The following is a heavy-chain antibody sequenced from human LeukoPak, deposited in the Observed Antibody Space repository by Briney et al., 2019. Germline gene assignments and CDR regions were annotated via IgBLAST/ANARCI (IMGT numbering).Heavy chain of an antibody. CDR1: GFTFSSYA. Sequence: PGGSLRLSCAASGFTFSSYAMGWVRQAPGKGLEWVSSIGGSGGGTYYADSVKGRFTISRDNSKNTLYLQINSLRAEDTAVYYCARDWGFAGWYDYWGQGTLVTVSS. V-gene: IGHV3-23*01. D-gene: IGHD6-19*01. CDR3: ARDWGFAGWYDY. J-gene: IGHJ4*02. CDR2: IGGSGGGT.